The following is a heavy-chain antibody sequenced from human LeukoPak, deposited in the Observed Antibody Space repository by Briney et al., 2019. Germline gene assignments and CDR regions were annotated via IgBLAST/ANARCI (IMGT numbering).Heavy chain of an antibody. Sequence: SETLSLTCSVSDGSINSYYWNWIRRPPGKGLEWIGYIYYNGNTNYSPSLKSRVTMSVDTSKNLFSLKASSVTAADTAVYYCARESVDYYDSSGYLRYFDYWGQGTLVTVSS. CDR3: ARESVDYYDSSGYLRYFDY. J-gene: IGHJ4*02. V-gene: IGHV4-59*01. CDR1: DGSINSYY. CDR2: IYYNGNT. D-gene: IGHD3-22*01.